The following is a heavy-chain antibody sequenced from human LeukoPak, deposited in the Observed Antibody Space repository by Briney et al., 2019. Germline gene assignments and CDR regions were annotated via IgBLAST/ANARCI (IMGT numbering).Heavy chain of an antibody. J-gene: IGHJ4*02. Sequence: GGSLRLSCAASGLSFGFYAMSWVRQVPGKGLEWISGISGSGASTYYADSVKGRFTISRDDARNTLCLQMNSLRGDDTAVYYCAKDVGKWESLHFFDYWGQGTLVTVFS. D-gene: IGHD1-26*01. CDR1: GLSFGFYA. V-gene: IGHV3-23*01. CDR2: ISGSGAST. CDR3: AKDVGKWESLHFFDY.